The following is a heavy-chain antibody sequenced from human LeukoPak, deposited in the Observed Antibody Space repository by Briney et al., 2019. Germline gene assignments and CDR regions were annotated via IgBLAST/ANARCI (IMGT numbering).Heavy chain of an antibody. Sequence: ASVKVSCKASGGTFSSYAISWVRQAPGQGLEWMGWISAYNGNTNYAQKLQGRVTMTTDTSTSTAYMELRSLRSDDTAVYYCARSDIVVVPAACYFDYWGQGTLVTVSS. J-gene: IGHJ4*02. D-gene: IGHD2-2*01. CDR2: ISAYNGNT. V-gene: IGHV1-18*01. CDR3: ARSDIVVVPAACYFDY. CDR1: GGTFSSYA.